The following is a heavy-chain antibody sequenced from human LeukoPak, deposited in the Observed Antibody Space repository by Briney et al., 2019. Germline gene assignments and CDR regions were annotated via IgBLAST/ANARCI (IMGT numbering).Heavy chain of an antibody. D-gene: IGHD3-10*01. V-gene: IGHV4-38-2*02. Sequence: PSETLSLTCTVSGYSISSGYYWGWIRQPPGKGLEWIGSIYHSGSTYYNPSLKSRVTISVDTSKNQFSLKLSSVTAADTAVYYXARDYFNYYXXXXXXNDY. CDR3: ARDYFNYYXXXXXXNDY. CDR1: GYSISSGYY. CDR2: IYHSGST. J-gene: IGHJ4*01.